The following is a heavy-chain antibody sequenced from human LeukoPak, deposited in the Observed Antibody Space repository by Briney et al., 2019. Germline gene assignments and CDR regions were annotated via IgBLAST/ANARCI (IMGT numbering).Heavy chain of an antibody. Sequence: PSETLSLTCTVSGGSISSSSYYWGWIRQPPGKGLEWIGSIYYSGSTYYNPSLKSRVTISVDTSKNQFSLKLSSVTAADAAVYYCAGQGAYWYFDLWGRGTLVTVSS. CDR2: IYYSGST. J-gene: IGHJ2*01. CDR3: AGQGAYWYFDL. D-gene: IGHD1-26*01. CDR1: GGSISSSSYY. V-gene: IGHV4-39*01.